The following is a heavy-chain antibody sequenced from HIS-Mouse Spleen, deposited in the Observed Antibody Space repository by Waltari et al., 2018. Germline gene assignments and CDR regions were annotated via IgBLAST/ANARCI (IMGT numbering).Heavy chain of an antibody. CDR3: AKASSGWLDY. Sequence: QVQLVESGGGGVQTGRSRSISCAASGCPFISCAIHGVRQGPGKGLEWVAVISYDGSNKYYADSVKGRFTISRDNSKNTLYLQMNSLRAEDTAVYYCAKASSGWLDYWGQGTLVTVSS. CDR1: GCPFISCA. CDR2: ISYDGSNK. J-gene: IGHJ4*02. V-gene: IGHV3-30*18. D-gene: IGHD6-19*01.